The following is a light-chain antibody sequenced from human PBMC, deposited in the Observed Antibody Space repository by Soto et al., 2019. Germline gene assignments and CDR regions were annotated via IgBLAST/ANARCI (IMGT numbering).Light chain of an antibody. V-gene: IGLV2-14*01. Sequence: QSVLTQPASVSGSPGQSITISCTGTSSDVGGYNYVSWYQQHPGKAPKLMIYEVSNRPSGVSNRFSGSKSGNTASLTISGLQADDEADYYCSSYTSSSPCVFGGGTKLTVL. J-gene: IGLJ3*02. CDR2: EVS. CDR3: SSYTSSSPCV. CDR1: SSDVGGYNY.